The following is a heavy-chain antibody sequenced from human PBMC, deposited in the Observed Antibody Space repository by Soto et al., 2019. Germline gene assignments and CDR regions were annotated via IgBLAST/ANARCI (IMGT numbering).Heavy chain of an antibody. J-gene: IGHJ4*02. CDR3: AKEGTYYYDSSGPGFY. V-gene: IGHV3-23*01. D-gene: IGHD3-22*01. Sequence: EVQLLESGGGLVQPGGSLRLSCAASGFTFSSYAMSWVRQAPGKGLEWVSAISGSGGSTYYADSVKGRFTISRDNSKNTVYLQMNSLRAEDTAVYYCAKEGTYYYDSSGPGFYWGQGTLVTVSS. CDR2: ISGSGGST. CDR1: GFTFSSYA.